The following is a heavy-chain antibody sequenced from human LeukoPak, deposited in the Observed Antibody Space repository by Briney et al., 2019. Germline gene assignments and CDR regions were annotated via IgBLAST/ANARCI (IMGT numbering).Heavy chain of an antibody. J-gene: IGHJ4*02. CDR1: GFTFSSYS. V-gene: IGHV3-21*01. D-gene: IGHD1-14*01. CDR3: ASDAAVTTPYFEQ. Sequence: SGGSLRLSCAASGFTFSSYSMNWVRQAPGKWLEWVSSISSSSSYIYYADSVKGRSTISRDNAKNSLYLQMNSLRAEDTAVYYCASDAAVTTPYFEQWGQGTLVTVSS. CDR2: ISSSSSYI.